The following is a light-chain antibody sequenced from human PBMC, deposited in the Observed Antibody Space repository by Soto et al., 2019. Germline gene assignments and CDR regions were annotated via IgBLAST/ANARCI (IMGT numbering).Light chain of an antibody. CDR2: GAY. Sequence: EIVMTQSPATLSVSPGERATLSCRASQSVSSNLAWYQQKPGQAPRLLIYGAYTRATGIPARFSGSGSGTEVTLTISGLQSEDFAVYYCQQYNNWAGTFGQGTKVEIK. CDR1: QSVSSN. CDR3: QQYNNWAGT. V-gene: IGKV3-15*01. J-gene: IGKJ1*01.